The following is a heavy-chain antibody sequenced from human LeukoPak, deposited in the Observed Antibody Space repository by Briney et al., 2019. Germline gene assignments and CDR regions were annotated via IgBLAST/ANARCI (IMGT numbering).Heavy chain of an antibody. CDR3: ARVEPITMVRGIFYYYYMDV. Sequence: PGGSLRLSCAASGFTFSSYAISWVRQAPGQGLEWMGGIIPIFGTANYAQKFQGRVTITTDESTSTAYMELSSLRSEDTAVYYCARVEPITMVRGIFYYYYMDVWGKGTTVTVSS. J-gene: IGHJ6*03. CDR2: IIPIFGTA. CDR1: GFTFSSYA. D-gene: IGHD3-10*01. V-gene: IGHV1-69*05.